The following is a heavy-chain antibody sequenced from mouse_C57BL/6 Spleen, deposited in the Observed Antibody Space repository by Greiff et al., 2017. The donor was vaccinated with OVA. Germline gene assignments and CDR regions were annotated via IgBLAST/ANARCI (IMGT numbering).Heavy chain of an antibody. D-gene: IGHD4-1*01. CDR3: TSWEEDY. Sequence: VKLQESGAELVRPGASVTLSCTASGFNIKDYEMHWVKQTPVHGLEWIGAIDPDTGGTDYNPKFQGKAILTADKSSNTAYLKLRSLTSEDAAFYSCTSWEEDYWGQGTTLTVSS. J-gene: IGHJ2*01. V-gene: IGHV1-15*01. CDR2: IDPDTGGT. CDR1: GFNIKDYE.